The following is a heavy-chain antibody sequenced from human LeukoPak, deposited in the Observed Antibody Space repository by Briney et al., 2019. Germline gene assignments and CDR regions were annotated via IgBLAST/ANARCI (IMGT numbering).Heavy chain of an antibody. CDR3: ARRNYDFWSGYWVN. D-gene: IGHD3-3*01. J-gene: IGHJ4*02. CDR2: IYYSGST. V-gene: IGHV4-39*01. Sequence: SETLSLTCTVSGGSISSSSYYWGWIRQPPGKGLEWIGSIYYSGSTYYNPSLKSRVTISVDTSKNQFSLKLSSVTAADTAVYYCARRNYDFWSGYWVNGGQGTLVTVSS. CDR1: GGSISSSSYY.